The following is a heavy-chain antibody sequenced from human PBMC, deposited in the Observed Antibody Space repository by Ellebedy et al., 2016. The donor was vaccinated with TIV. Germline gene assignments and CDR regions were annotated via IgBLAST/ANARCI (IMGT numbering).Heavy chain of an antibody. J-gene: IGHJ3*02. CDR1: GYTFVSYG. CDR2: ISPYNGNT. V-gene: IGHV1-18*04. Sequence: AASVKVSCKASGYTFVSYGINWVRQAPGQGPEWMGWISPYNGNTNYAQKVQGRVSMTTDTSTSTVYMELRTLRTDDTAVYYCARGMSEWLPSVGALDMWGQGTMVTVSS. CDR3: ARGMSEWLPSVGALDM. D-gene: IGHD3-3*01.